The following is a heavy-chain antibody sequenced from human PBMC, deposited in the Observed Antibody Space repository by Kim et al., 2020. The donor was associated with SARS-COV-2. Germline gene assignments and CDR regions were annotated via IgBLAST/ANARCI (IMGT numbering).Heavy chain of an antibody. CDR1: GFTFRAYN. V-gene: IGHV3-21*06. D-gene: IGHD3-16*01. CDR3: ARYVGATNSYGMDD. J-gene: IGHJ6*02. CDR2: ISTTGTYT. Sequence: GGSLRLSCVASGFTFRAYNMHWVRQAPGKGLEWVSSISTTGTYTQYADSVKGRFTVSRDNAKNTLYLQMSSLRVEDTAVYYCARYVGATNSYGMDDWG.